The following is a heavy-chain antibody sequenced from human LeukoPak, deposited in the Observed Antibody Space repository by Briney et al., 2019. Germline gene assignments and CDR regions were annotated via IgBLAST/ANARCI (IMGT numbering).Heavy chain of an antibody. J-gene: IGHJ4*02. Sequence: SETLSPTCTVSGGSISSNNYSWAWIRQPPGKGLEWIGSIYYSGSTYYNPSLKSRVTISVDTSKNQFSLKLSSVTAADTAVYYCARQAYSSGWHSDSWGQGTLVTVSS. D-gene: IGHD6-19*01. V-gene: IGHV4-39*01. CDR1: GGSISSNNYS. CDR2: IYYSGST. CDR3: ARQAYSSGWHSDS.